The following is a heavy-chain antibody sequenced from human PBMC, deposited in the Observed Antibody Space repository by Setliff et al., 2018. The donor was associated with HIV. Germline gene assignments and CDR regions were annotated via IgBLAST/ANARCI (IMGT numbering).Heavy chain of an antibody. D-gene: IGHD4-17*01. Sequence: GSLRLSCAASGFRFTTYWMSWVRQAPGKGLEWLANVKQDGSEQYYLDSVKGRFTISRDNGKNSLYLQMNSLRAEDTAVYYCARGDGSDSGIYFDSWGQGTPVTVSS. V-gene: IGHV3-7*01. CDR1: GFRFTTYW. CDR3: ARGDGSDSGIYFDS. J-gene: IGHJ4*02. CDR2: VKQDGSEQ.